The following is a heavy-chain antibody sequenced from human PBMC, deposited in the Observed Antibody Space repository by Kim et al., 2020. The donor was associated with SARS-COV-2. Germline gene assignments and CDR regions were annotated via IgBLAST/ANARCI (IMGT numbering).Heavy chain of an antibody. CDR3: ARRLYHHAGVYYPFAF. J-gene: IGHJ4*02. CDR2: IPYDGSQK. V-gene: IGHV3-30-3*01. CDR1: GFTFSSYA. D-gene: IGHD3-22*01. Sequence: GGSLRLSCAASGFTFSSYAMYWVRQAPGEGLEWVSGIPYDGSQKYYADSAKGRFTISRDRSKNTIYVQMDSLRPDDTAVYYCARRLYHHAGVYYPFAFWGPGAVLTVSS.